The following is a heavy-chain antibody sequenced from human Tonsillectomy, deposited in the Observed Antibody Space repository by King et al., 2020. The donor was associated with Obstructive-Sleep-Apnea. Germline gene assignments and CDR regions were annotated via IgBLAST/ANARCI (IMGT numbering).Heavy chain of an antibody. J-gene: IGHJ4*02. Sequence: VQLQQWGAGLLKPSETLSLTCAVYGGSFSGYYCSWSRQPPGNGLEWIGEINHSGSTNYNPSLNSRVTISVDTSKNQFPLKLSSVTAADTAVYNCASGAPTTMVRGVIVHWGQGTLVTVSS. CDR3: ASGAPTTMVRGVIVH. D-gene: IGHD3-10*01. CDR1: GGSFSGYY. CDR2: INHSGST. V-gene: IGHV4-34*01.